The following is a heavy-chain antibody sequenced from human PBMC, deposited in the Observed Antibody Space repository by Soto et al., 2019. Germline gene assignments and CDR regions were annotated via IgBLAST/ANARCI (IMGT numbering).Heavy chain of an antibody. CDR3: AKDFSEWYVQDY. D-gene: IGHD3-10*02. Sequence: ESGGGVVQPGRSLRLSCAASGCTFSSYGMHWVRQAPGKGLEWVAVISYDGSNKYYADSVKGRFTISRDNSKNTLYLQMNSLRAEDTAVYYCAKDFSEWYVQDYWGQGTLVTVSS. CDR2: ISYDGSNK. CDR1: GCTFSSYG. V-gene: IGHV3-30*18. J-gene: IGHJ4*02.